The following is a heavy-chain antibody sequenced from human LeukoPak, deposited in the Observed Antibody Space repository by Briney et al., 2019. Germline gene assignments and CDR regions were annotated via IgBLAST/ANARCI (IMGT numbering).Heavy chain of an antibody. V-gene: IGHV4-39*01. CDR1: GGSISSSSYY. Sequence: SETLSLTCTVSGGSISSSSYYWGWIRQPPGKGLEWIGSIYYSGSTYYNPSLKSRVTISVDTSKNQFSLKLSSVTAADTAVYYCARRGITGTRGDFDYWGQGTLVTVSS. CDR2: IYYSGST. J-gene: IGHJ4*02. CDR3: ARRGITGTRGDFDY. D-gene: IGHD1-7*01.